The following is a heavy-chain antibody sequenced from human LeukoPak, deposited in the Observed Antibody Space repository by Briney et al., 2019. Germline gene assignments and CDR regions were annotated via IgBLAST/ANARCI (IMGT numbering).Heavy chain of an antibody. D-gene: IGHD3-10*01. V-gene: IGHV3-48*04. CDR2: ISSSSSTI. CDR1: GFTFSSHN. Sequence: GGSLRLSCAASGFTFSSHNMNWVLQAPGKGLEWVSYISSSSSTIYYADSVKGRFTISRDNAKNSLYLQMNSLRAEDTAIYYCAGYGSGSFWGQGTLVTVSS. CDR3: AGYGSGSF. J-gene: IGHJ4*02.